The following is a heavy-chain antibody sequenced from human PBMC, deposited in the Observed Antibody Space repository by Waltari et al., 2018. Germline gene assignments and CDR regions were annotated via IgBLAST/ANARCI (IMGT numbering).Heavy chain of an antibody. J-gene: IGHJ3*01. D-gene: IGHD1-26*01. CDR2: INPKRGGT. V-gene: IGHV1-2*02. CDR1: GYSFTDHY. CDR3: ARDRGVGAISDAFDL. Sequence: QVQLVQSGTEVKKSGASVRVSCKASGYSFTDHYVHWVRQAPGQGLEWRGWINPKRGGTNYVQKFQGRVTMTRDTSINTAYMELNRLRFDDTAVYFCARDRGVGAISDAFDLWGQGTMVTVSS.